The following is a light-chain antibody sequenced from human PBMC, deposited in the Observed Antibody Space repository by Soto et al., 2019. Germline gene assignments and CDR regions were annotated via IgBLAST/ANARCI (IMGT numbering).Light chain of an antibody. CDR1: QSVSNNY. V-gene: IGKV3-20*01. CDR2: GAS. CDR3: QQYAASPRT. Sequence: EVVLTQSPGTLSLSPRERATLSCRASQSVSNNYLAWYQNKPGQAPRLLIYGASNRAPGIPDRFSGSGSGPDFTLTISRLEPEDFAVYYCQQYAASPRTFGQGTLVEVK. J-gene: IGKJ1*01.